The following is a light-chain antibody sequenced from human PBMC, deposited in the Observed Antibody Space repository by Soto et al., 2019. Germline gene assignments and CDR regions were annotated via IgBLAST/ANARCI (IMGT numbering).Light chain of an antibody. CDR3: QQYGSSGT. CDR2: GAS. Sequence: EIGSSQSPCTLSLSTGERATLSCRASQSVSNNYLAWYQQKPGQAPRLLIYGASNRATGIPDRFSGSGSGTDFTLTISRLEPEDFAVYYCQQYGSSGTFGQGTKVDIK. V-gene: IGKV3-20*01. CDR1: QSVSNNY. J-gene: IGKJ1*01.